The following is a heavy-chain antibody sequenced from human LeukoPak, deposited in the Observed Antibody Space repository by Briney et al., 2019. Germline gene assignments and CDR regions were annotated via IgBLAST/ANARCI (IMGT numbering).Heavy chain of an antibody. V-gene: IGHV3-11*04. J-gene: IGHJ3*02. Sequence: GGSLRLSCAASGFTFSDYYMSWIRQAPGKGLEWVSYISSSGSTIYYADSVEGRFTISRDNAKNSLYLQMNSLRAEDTAVYYCARTRRAAAGTFDAFDIWGQGTMVTVSS. CDR3: ARTRRAAAGTFDAFDI. D-gene: IGHD6-13*01. CDR2: ISSSGSTI. CDR1: GFTFSDYY.